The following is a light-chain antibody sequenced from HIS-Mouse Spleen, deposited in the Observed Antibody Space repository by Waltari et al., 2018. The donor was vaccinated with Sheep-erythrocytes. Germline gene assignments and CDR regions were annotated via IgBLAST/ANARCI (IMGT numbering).Light chain of an antibody. CDR1: SSDVGRYNL. J-gene: IGLJ3*02. Sequence: QSALTQPASVSGSPGQSITISCTGTSSDVGRYNLFSWYQQHPGKAPKLMIYEGSKRPSGVSNRFSGSKSGNTASLTISGLQAEDEADYYCCSYAGSFWVFGGGTKLTVL. CDR3: CSYAGSFWV. CDR2: EGS. V-gene: IGLV2-23*01.